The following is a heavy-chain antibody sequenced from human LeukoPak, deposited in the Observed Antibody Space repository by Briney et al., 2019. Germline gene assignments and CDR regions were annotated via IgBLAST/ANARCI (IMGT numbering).Heavy chain of an antibody. CDR1: GFTFTSYS. CDR2: ISGGGGST. CDR3: TTDLLGTMIVEIDY. J-gene: IGHJ4*02. Sequence: GGSLRLSCAASGFTFTSYSMNWVRQAPGKGLEWVSTISGGGGSTYYADSVKGRFTISRDNSKNTLYLQVNSLKTEDTAVYYCTTDLLGTMIVEIDYWGQGTLVTVSS. D-gene: IGHD3-22*01. V-gene: IGHV3-23*01.